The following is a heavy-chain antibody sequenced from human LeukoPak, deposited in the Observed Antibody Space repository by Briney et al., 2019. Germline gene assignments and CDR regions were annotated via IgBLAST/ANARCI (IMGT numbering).Heavy chain of an antibody. D-gene: IGHD5-24*01. CDR3: ARDQPHGWLQFNPQLSNPLDY. CDR1: GGTFSSYT. Sequence: GSSVKVSCKASGGTFSSYTISWVRQAPGQGLEWMGRIIPILGIANYAQKFQGRVTITADKSTSTAYMELSSLRSEDTAVYYCARDQPHGWLQFNPQLSNPLDYWGQGTLVTVSS. V-gene: IGHV1-69*04. J-gene: IGHJ4*02. CDR2: IIPILGIA.